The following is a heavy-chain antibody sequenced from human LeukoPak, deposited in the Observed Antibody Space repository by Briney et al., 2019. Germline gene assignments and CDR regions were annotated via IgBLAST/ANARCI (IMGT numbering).Heavy chain of an antibody. V-gene: IGHV3-30*04. D-gene: IGHD3-9*01. Sequence: GGSLRLSCAASGFAFSTYAMHWVRQAPGKGLEWVAVISYDGSNKYYADSVKGRFTTSRDNSKNTLYLQMNSLRAEDTAVYYCAKGVDYDILTGYRPDDAFDIWGQGTMVTVSS. CDR1: GFAFSTYA. CDR2: ISYDGSNK. CDR3: AKGVDYDILTGYRPDDAFDI. J-gene: IGHJ3*02.